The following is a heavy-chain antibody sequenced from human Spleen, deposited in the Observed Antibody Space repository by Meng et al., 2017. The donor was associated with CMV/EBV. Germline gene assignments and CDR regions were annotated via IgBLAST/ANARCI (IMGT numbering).Heavy chain of an antibody. CDR1: GASFSSSPYY. CDR2: LYYSGST. D-gene: IGHD4-17*01. V-gene: IGHV4-39*07. Sequence: GSLRLSCTVSGASFSSSPYYWAWIRQPPGKGLEWIGSLYYSGSTYYNLSLKSRVTISVDTSKIHFSLKLSSVTAADTAVYFCARARPSGVDYWGQGTLVTVS. J-gene: IGHJ4*02. CDR3: ARARPSGVDY.